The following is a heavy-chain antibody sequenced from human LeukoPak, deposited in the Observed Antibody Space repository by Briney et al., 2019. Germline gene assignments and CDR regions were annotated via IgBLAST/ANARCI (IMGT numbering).Heavy chain of an antibody. CDR2: INPNSGGT. CDR1: GYTFTGYY. CDR3: ARKGGDSSGWFTRIDYFDY. Sequence: GASVKVSCKASGYTFTGYYMHWVRQAPGQGLEWMGWINPNSGGTNYAQKFQGRVTMTRDTSISTAYMELSMLRSDDTAVYYCARKGGDSSGWFTRIDYFDYWGQGTLVTVSS. V-gene: IGHV1-2*02. D-gene: IGHD6-19*01. J-gene: IGHJ4*02.